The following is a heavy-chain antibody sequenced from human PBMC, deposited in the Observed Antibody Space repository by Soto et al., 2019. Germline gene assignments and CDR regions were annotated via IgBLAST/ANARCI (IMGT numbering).Heavy chain of an antibody. CDR3: ASDPYYYASGF. D-gene: IGHD3-10*01. J-gene: IGHJ4*02. CDR1: GFTFSGQY. CDR2: ISGDATIT. V-gene: IGHV3-11*01. Sequence: PVGSLRLSCAASGFTFSGQYMTWIRQAPGKGLEWVSKISGDATITYYADSVKGRFTVSRDNAKKALYLQMNSLRAEDTAVYYCASDPYYYASGFWGQGTLVTVSS.